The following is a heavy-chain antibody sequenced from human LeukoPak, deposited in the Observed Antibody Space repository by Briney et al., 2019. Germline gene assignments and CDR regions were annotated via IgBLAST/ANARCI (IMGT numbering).Heavy chain of an antibody. Sequence: PGESLILSCAAYGFPFSSYAMHSVRQAPGKGLEWVAVKPYDGSNKYYADSVKGRFTISRDNPKNTLYLQMNSLRAEDTAVYYCARLGLEYSSSVGWLDPWGQGTLVTVSS. CDR1: GFPFSSYA. D-gene: IGHD6-6*01. CDR2: KPYDGSNK. CDR3: ARLGLEYSSSVGWLDP. J-gene: IGHJ5*02. V-gene: IGHV3-30*04.